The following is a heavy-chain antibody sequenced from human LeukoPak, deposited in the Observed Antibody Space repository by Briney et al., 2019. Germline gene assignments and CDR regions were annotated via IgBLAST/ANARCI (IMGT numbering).Heavy chain of an antibody. CDR3: ATISSGWYANPFDP. Sequence: ASVKVSCKASGYTFTSYGISWVRQAPGQGLEWMGWISVYNGNTNYAQKLQGRVTMTTDTSTSTAYMELRCLRSDATAVYYCATISSGWYANPFDPWGQGTLVTVSS. CDR2: ISVYNGNT. CDR1: GYTFTSYG. J-gene: IGHJ5*02. D-gene: IGHD6-19*01. V-gene: IGHV1-18*01.